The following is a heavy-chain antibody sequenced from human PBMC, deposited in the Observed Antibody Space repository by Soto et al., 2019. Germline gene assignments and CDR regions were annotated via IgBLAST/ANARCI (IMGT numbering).Heavy chain of an antibody. V-gene: IGHV4-59*01. D-gene: IGHD5-12*01. CDR3: AKYRRTEADGYTLDF. CDR1: GGSISGYY. J-gene: IGHJ4*02. Sequence: SETLSLTCTISGGSISGYYWSWIRQPPGKGLEWIGYVYYSGSTNYNPSLESRVTISIDTSKNQFSLKLTSVTAADTAVYYCAKYRRTEADGYTLDFWGQGTLVTVSS. CDR2: VYYSGST.